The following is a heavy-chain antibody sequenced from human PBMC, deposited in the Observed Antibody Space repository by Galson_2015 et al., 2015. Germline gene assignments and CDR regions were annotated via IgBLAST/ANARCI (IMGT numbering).Heavy chain of an antibody. CDR3: ARHTGYYDSSGYYYFVHWFDP. CDR1: GYSFTSYW. D-gene: IGHD3-22*01. CDR2: IYPGDSDT. V-gene: IGHV5-51*01. J-gene: IGHJ5*02. Sequence: QSGAEVKKPGESLKISCKGSGYSFTSYWIGWVRQMPGKGLEWMGIIYPGDSDTRYSPSFQGRVTISADKSISTAYLQWSSLKASDTAMYYCARHTGYYDSSGYYYFVHWFDPWGQGTLVTVSS.